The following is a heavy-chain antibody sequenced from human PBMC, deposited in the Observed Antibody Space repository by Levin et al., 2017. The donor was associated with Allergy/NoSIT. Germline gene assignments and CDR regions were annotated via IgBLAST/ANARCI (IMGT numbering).Heavy chain of an antibody. V-gene: IGHV4-59*01. CDR1: GGSISSYY. CDR3: ASLKSGYCSSTSCPGDYYDYYMDV. D-gene: IGHD2-2*01. Sequence: SETLSLTCTVSGGSISSYYWSWIRQPPGKGLEWIGYIYYSGSTNYNPSLKSRVTISVDTSKNQFSLKLSSVTAADTAVYYCASLKSGYCSSTSCPGDYYDYYMDVWGKGTTVTVSS. J-gene: IGHJ6*03. CDR2: IYYSGST.